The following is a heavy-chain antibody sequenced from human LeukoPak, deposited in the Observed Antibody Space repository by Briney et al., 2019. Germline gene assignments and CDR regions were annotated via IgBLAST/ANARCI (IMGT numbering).Heavy chain of an antibody. J-gene: IGHJ5*02. CDR2: IYHSGST. Sequence: SETLSLTCTVSGYSISSGYYWGWIRQPPGKGLEWIGSIYHSGSTYYNPSLKSRVTISVDTSKNQFSLKLSSVTAADTAVYYCARCGGSSCYHWFDPWGQGTLVTVSS. CDR1: GYSISSGYY. D-gene: IGHD2-15*01. V-gene: IGHV4-38-2*02. CDR3: ARCGGSSCYHWFDP.